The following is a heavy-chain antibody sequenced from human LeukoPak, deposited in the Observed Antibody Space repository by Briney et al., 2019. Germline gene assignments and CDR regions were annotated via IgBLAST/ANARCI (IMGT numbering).Heavy chain of an antibody. V-gene: IGHV1-18*01. J-gene: IGHJ4*02. CDR2: ISAYNGNT. CDR1: GYTFTSYG. Sequence: ASVKVSCKASGYTFTSYGISWVRQAPGQGLEWMGWISAYNGNTNYAQKLQGRVTMTTDTSTSTAYMELRSLRSEDTAVYYCARGRMVAVAGPPDYWGQGTLVTVSS. D-gene: IGHD6-19*01. CDR3: ARGRMVAVAGPPDY.